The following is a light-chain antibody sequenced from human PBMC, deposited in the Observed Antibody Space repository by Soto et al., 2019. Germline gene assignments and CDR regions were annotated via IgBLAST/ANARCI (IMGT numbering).Light chain of an antibody. J-gene: IGKJ5*01. CDR3: QQYGSSPPIT. Sequence: EIVLTQSPATLSLSPGEGATLSWRASQSVSSSYLAWYQQKPGQAPRLLIYGASSRATGIPDRFSGSGSGTDFTLTISRLEPEDFAVYYCQQYGSSPPITFGQGTRLEI. CDR1: QSVSSSY. CDR2: GAS. V-gene: IGKV3-20*01.